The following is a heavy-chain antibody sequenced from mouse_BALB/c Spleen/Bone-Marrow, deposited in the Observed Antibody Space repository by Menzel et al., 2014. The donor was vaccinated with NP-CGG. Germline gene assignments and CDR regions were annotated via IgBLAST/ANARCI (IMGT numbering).Heavy chain of an antibody. V-gene: IGHV5-17*02. CDR3: ARERTGFDY. CDR1: GFTFSYFG. Sequence: DVKLVESGGGLVQPGGSRKLSCAAPGFTFSYFGMHWVRQAPEKGLEWVAYISSGSSIIYYADTVKGRFTISRDNPKNTLFLQMTSLRSEDTAMYYCARERTGFDYWGQGTTLTVSS. D-gene: IGHD4-1*01. J-gene: IGHJ2*01. CDR2: ISSGSSII.